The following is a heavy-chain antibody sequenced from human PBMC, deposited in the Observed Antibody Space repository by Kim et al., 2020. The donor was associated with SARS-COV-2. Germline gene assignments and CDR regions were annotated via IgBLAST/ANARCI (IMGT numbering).Heavy chain of an antibody. J-gene: IGHJ4*02. Sequence: GGSLRRSCTVSGFSVSNKYMSWVRQAPGKGLEWVSVLYTGGASYYTDSVKGRFAMSSDNSKNTVFLQMNGLRAEDTAVYYCAGVGETTGLEYWGQGTLVTVSS. V-gene: IGHV3-53*01. CDR3: AGVGETTGLEY. D-gene: IGHD2-8*02. CDR1: GFSVSNKY. CDR2: LYTGGAS.